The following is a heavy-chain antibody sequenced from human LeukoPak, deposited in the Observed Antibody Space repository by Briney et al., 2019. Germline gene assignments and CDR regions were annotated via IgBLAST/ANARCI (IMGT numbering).Heavy chain of an antibody. CDR3: ARGPYGRSGYSDY. CDR2: IIPIFGTA. Sequence: SVKVSCKASGGTFSSYAISWVRQAPGQGLEWMGGIIPIFGTANYAQKFQGRVTITTDESTSTAYMELSSLRSEDTAVYYCARGPYGRSGYSDYWGQGTLVTVSS. CDR1: GGTFSSYA. J-gene: IGHJ4*02. D-gene: IGHD3-3*01. V-gene: IGHV1-69*05.